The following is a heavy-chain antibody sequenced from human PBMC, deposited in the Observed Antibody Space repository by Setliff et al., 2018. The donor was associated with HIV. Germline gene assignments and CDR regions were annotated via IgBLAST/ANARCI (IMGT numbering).Heavy chain of an antibody. J-gene: IGHJ4*02. V-gene: IGHV3-48*01. Sequence: GGSLRLSCAASGFTFSSYSMNWVRQAPGKGLEWVSYISSSSSTIYYADSVKGRFTISRDNAKNSLYLQMNSLRAEDTAVYYCASFDYYGSGSYRPAPAWGQGTLVTVSS. CDR1: GFTFSSYS. D-gene: IGHD3-10*01. CDR2: ISSSSSTI. CDR3: ASFDYYGSGSYRPAPA.